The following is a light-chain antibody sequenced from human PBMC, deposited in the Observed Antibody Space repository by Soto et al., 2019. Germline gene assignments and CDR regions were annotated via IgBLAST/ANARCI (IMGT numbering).Light chain of an antibody. CDR1: SSDVGGYNY. V-gene: IGLV2-14*03. CDR2: DVS. CDR3: SSYRTGSTEV. J-gene: IGLJ2*01. Sequence: QSVLTQPASVSGSPGQSITISCTGTSSDVGGYNYVSWYQHHPGKAPKLMIHDVSDRPSGVSNRFSGSKSANTASLTISGLQAEDEADYYCSSYRTGSTEVFGGGTQLTVL.